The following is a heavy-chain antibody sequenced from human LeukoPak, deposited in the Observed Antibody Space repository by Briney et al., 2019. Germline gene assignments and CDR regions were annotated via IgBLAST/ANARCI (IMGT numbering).Heavy chain of an antibody. V-gene: IGHV3-23*01. CDR3: AKERDAYNYGGGDYMDD. CDR2: IRDNGDET. CDR1: GFKVSSYA. J-gene: IGHJ6*03. Sequence: GGSLRLSCAASGFKVSSYAMTWVRQAPGRGLEWVSHIRDNGDETHYADSVKGRFTISRDNSNSPLYLQMNSLRAQDTAVYFCAKERDAYNYGGGDYMDDWGKGTTVTVSS. D-gene: IGHD5-24*01.